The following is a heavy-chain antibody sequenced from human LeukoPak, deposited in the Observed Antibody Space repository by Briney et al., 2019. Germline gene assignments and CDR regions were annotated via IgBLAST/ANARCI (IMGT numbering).Heavy chain of an antibody. J-gene: IGHJ3*01. CDR3: ARDTGHTGSRDVFVV. D-gene: IGHD1-26*01. Sequence: WGSLRLSCEVAGFTFSNYWMHWVRQAPGKGLVWVSRIISDGKTASYADPVQGRFTVFRDNAKSTLFLQMNSVRAEDTALYYCARDTGHTGSRDVFVVWGQGTMVTVSS. V-gene: IGHV3-74*01. CDR1: GFTFSNYW. CDR2: IISDGKTA.